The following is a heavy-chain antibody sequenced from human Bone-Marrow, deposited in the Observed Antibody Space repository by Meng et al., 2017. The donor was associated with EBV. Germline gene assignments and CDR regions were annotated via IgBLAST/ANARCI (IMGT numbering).Heavy chain of an antibody. V-gene: IGHV4-34*01. CDR2: INPSRST. J-gene: IGHJ4*02. D-gene: IGHD2-21*01. Sequence: QVQLQQWGAVLLKPSETLSLTWAGYGGSFSGYYWSWIRQPPGKGLEWIGKINPSRSTNYNASLKSRVTISVDTSKNQFSLKLSSVTAADTAVYYCARGGENYFGSWGQGTLVTVSS. CDR3: ARGGENYFGS. CDR1: GGSFSGYY.